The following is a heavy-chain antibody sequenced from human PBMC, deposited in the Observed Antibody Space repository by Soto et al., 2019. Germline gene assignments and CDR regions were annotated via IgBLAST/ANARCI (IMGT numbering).Heavy chain of an antibody. Sequence: QVHLVQSGAEVKKPGASVKVSCKASGYTFTNYVFSWVRQAPGQGLEWMGWISASNGNTNYAQRLQGRATMTTDSSSDTAYMELRSRRSDDTAVYYCAREALGYSYGAFDYWGQGTLVTVSS. V-gene: IGHV1-18*04. CDR1: GYTFTNYV. CDR3: AREALGYSYGAFDY. CDR2: ISASNGNT. D-gene: IGHD5-18*01. J-gene: IGHJ4*02.